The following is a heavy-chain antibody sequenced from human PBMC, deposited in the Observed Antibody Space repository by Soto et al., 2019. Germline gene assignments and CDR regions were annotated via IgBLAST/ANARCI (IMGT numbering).Heavy chain of an antibody. CDR3: ARSATVAGATDAFDI. D-gene: IGHD6-19*01. Sequence: ASVKVSCKASGYTFTSYAMHWVRQAPGQRLEWMGWINAGNGNTKYSQKFQGRVTITADKSTSTAYMELSSLRSEDTAVYYCARSATVAGATDAFDIWGQGTMVTVSS. V-gene: IGHV1-3*01. J-gene: IGHJ3*02. CDR1: GYTFTSYA. CDR2: INAGNGNT.